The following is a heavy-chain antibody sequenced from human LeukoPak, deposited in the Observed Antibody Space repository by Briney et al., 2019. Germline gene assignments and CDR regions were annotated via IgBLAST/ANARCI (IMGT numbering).Heavy chain of an antibody. J-gene: IGHJ4*02. D-gene: IGHD2-15*01. CDR1: GFTFSSYA. CDR3: AKARSRYCSGGSCSGAGY. V-gene: IGHV3-30*04. CDR2: ISYDGSNK. Sequence: PGRSLRLSCAASGFTFSSYAMHWVRQAPGKGLEWVAVISYDGSNKYYADSVKGRFTISRDNSKNTLYLQMNSLRAEDTAVYYCAKARSRYCSGGSCSGAGYWGQGTLVTVSS.